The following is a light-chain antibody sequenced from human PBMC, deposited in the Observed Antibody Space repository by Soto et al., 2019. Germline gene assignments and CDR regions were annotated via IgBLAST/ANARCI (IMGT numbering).Light chain of an antibody. CDR1: QSLSRTY. J-gene: IGKJ2*01. CDR2: GVS. Sequence: EIVLTQSPGTLSLSPGERVILSCRASQSLSRTYLAWYQQKAGQAPRLLIYGVSTRATRIPDRFSGSGSGTDFTLTISRLEPEDFAVYFCQHYGNSPYTFGQGTKLEI. CDR3: QHYGNSPYT. V-gene: IGKV3-20*01.